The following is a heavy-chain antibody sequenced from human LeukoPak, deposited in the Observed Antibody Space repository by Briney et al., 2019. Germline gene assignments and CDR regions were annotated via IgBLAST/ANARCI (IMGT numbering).Heavy chain of an antibody. J-gene: IGHJ4*02. CDR3: AKTALAVAGIVPVESELDY. Sequence: GGSLRLSCAASGFTLSSYEMNWVRQAPGKGLEWVAVISFDGNNKYYADSVKGRFTISRDNSKNTLYLQMNSLRAEDTAVYYCAKTALAVAGIVPVESELDYWGQGTLVTVSS. V-gene: IGHV3-30-3*02. CDR2: ISFDGNNK. D-gene: IGHD6-19*01. CDR1: GFTLSSYE.